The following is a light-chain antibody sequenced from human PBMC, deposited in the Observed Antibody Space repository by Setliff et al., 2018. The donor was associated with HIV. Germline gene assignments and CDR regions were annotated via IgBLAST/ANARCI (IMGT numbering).Light chain of an antibody. CDR1: SSDVGGYSY. Sequence: QFALTQPASVSGSPGQSITISCTGTSSDVGGYSYVSWYQQHPGKAPKLIIYEVRNRPSGVSNRFSGSKSGNTASLTISGLQAEDEADYYCSSYAITNTLPFGTGTKVTV. J-gene: IGLJ1*01. V-gene: IGLV2-14*01. CDR3: SSYAITNTLP. CDR2: EVR.